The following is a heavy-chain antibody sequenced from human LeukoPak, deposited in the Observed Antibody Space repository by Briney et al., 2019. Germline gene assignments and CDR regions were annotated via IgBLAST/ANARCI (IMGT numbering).Heavy chain of an antibody. D-gene: IGHD5-18*01. V-gene: IGHV3-23*01. Sequence: GGSLRLSCEASGFSFSSYGMSWVRQAPGEGLQWVSGFSASDGSRYYAGSVKGRFTISRDNSKNTLYLQMNSLRAEDTAVYYCATSWILMVTGAFDIWGQGTMVTVSS. CDR1: GFSFSSYG. J-gene: IGHJ3*02. CDR3: ATSWILMVTGAFDI. CDR2: FSASDGSR.